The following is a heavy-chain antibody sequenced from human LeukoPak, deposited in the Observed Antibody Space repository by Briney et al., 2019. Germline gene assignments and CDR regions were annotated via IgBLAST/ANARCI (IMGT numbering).Heavy chain of an antibody. CDR1: GGSVSIYH. V-gene: IGHV4-59*02. Sequence: SETLSLTCTVSGGSVSIYHWSWIRQPPGKGLEGIGYIYYCGSTNHNPSPKRRVTILVDTFKKQFFLELSSVTAADTAVYYCARLRGATVAHNWFDPWGQGTLVTVSS. CDR3: ARLRGATVAHNWFDP. J-gene: IGHJ5*02. CDR2: IYYCGST. D-gene: IGHD6-19*01.